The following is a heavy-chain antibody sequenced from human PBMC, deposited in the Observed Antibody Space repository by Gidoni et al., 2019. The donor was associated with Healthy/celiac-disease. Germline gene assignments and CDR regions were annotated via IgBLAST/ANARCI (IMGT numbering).Heavy chain of an antibody. V-gene: IGHV5-51*01. Sequence: EVQLVQSGAEVKKPGESLKFSCKGSGYSFTSYWIGWVRQMPGKVLELMGIIYPGDSDTRYSPSFQGQVTVSADKSISTAYLQWSSLKASDTAMYYCARLRASSGWYTDDWFDPWGQGTLVTVSS. CDR1: GYSFTSYW. J-gene: IGHJ5*02. D-gene: IGHD6-19*01. CDR3: ARLRASSGWYTDDWFDP. CDR2: IYPGDSDT.